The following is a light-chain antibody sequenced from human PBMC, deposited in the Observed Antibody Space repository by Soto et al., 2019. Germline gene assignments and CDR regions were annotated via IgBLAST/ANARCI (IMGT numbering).Light chain of an antibody. V-gene: IGKV3-11*01. CDR2: ETY. J-gene: IGKJ5*01. Sequence: EIVLTQSPATLSLSPGERATLSCRASQSVSNYLAWYQQKPGQAPRLLIYETYNRATGIPARFSGSGSGTDFTLTISSLEPEDFAVYYCQQRSKWFTFGQGTRLEIK. CDR3: QQRSKWFT. CDR1: QSVSNY.